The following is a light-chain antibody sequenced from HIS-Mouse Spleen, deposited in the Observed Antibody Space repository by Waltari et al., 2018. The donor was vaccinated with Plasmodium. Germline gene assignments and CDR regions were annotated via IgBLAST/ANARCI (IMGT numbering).Light chain of an antibody. J-gene: IGKJ1*01. V-gene: IGKV1D-8*02. CDR1: HGISSY. Sequence: AIWMTQSPSLLSASTGDRVTISCRMSHGISSYLAWYQQKPGKAPELLISVASTLQSGVPARFSGSGSGTDFTLTIRCLQSEDVATQYCQQYYSFPRTFGQGTKVEIK. CDR2: VAS. CDR3: QQYYSFPRT.